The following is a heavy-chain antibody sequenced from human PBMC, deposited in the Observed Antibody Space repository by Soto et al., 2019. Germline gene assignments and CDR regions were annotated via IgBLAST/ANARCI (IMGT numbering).Heavy chain of an antibody. CDR1: GGTFSSYA. D-gene: IGHD2-15*01. Sequence: QVQLVQSGAEVKKPGSSVKVSCKASGGTFSSYAISWVRQPPGQGLESMGGIIPIFGTANYAQKFQDRVTITADKATSTAYMELSSLRSEDTAVYYCARPLGGYCSGGSCDSTDYWGQGTLVTVSS. J-gene: IGHJ4*02. CDR2: IIPIFGTA. V-gene: IGHV1-69*06. CDR3: ARPLGGYCSGGSCDSTDY.